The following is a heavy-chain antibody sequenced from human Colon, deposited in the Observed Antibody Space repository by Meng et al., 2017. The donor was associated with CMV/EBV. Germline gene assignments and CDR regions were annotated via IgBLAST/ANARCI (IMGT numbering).Heavy chain of an antibody. CDR2: LIPVFGTP. J-gene: IGHJ5*02. CDR3: ARSPLPAALNWFDP. D-gene: IGHD2-2*01. V-gene: IGHV1-69*13. Sequence: SVKVSCKMSGGPFNSNAISWVRQAPGQGLEWMGGLIPVFGTPKYAQKFQGRVTITADASTTTMYMELTSLTSGDTAVYYCARSPLPAALNWFDPWGQGTPVTVSS. CDR1: GGPFNSNA.